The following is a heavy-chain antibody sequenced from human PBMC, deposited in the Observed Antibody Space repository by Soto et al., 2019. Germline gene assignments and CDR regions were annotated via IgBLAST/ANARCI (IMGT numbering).Heavy chain of an antibody. CDR1: GFTFSSYS. CDR2: ISSSSSTI. V-gene: IGHV3-48*02. J-gene: IGHJ4*02. CDR3: ARLSLCGGDCYLLDY. Sequence: GGSLRLSCAASGFTFSSYSMNWVRQAPGKGLEWVSYISSSSSTIHYADSVKGRFTISRDNAKTSLYLQMNSLRDEDTAVYYCARLSLCGGDCYLLDYWGQGTLVTVSS. D-gene: IGHD2-21*02.